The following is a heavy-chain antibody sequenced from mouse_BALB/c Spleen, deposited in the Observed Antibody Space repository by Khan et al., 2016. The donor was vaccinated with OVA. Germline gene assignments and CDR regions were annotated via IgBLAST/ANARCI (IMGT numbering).Heavy chain of an antibody. V-gene: IGHV5-6*01. CDR3: SRLAYYYNSEGFAY. J-gene: IGHJ3*01. Sequence: VQLQQSGGDLVKTGGSLKLSCAASGFTFSTYGMSWVRQTPDKRLEWVATINTGGHYTYYIDSVKGRFTISRDNAKNILYLQMTSLRSEDTAMYYCSRLAYYYNSEGFAYWGQGTLVTVSA. D-gene: IGHD1-1*02. CDR2: INTGGHYT. CDR1: GFTFSTYG.